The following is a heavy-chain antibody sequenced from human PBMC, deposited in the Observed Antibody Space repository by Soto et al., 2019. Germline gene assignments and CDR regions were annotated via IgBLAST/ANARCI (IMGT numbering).Heavy chain of an antibody. CDR2: IYSGGST. V-gene: IGHV3-53*01. Sequence: GGSLRLSCAASGFTVSSNYMSWVRQAPGKGLEWVSVIYSGGSTYYADSVKGRFTISRDNSKNTLYLQMNSLRAEDTAVYYCARKRGDYVGYYYYGMDVWGQGTTVTVSS. CDR1: GFTVSSNY. CDR3: ARKRGDYVGYYYYGMDV. J-gene: IGHJ6*02. D-gene: IGHD4-17*01.